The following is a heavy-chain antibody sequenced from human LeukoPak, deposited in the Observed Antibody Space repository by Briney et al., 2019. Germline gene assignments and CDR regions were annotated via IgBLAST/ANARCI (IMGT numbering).Heavy chain of an antibody. D-gene: IGHD6-6*01. CDR3: ARALTGEQLVHYFDY. V-gene: IGHV1-2*02. J-gene: IGHJ4*02. Sequence: GASVKVSCKASGYTFTGYYMHWVRQAPGQGLEWMGWINPNSGGTNYTQKFQGRVTMTRDTSISTAYMELSRLRSDDTAVYYCARALTGEQLVHYFDYRGQGTLVTVSS. CDR2: INPNSGGT. CDR1: GYTFTGYY.